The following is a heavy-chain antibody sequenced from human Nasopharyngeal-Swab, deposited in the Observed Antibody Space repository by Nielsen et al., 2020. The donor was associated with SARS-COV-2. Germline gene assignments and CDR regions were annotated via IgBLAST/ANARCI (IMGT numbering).Heavy chain of an antibody. V-gene: IGHV3-23*01. Sequence: GESLKISCAASGFTFSSYAMSWVRQAPGKGLEWVSAISGSGGSTYYADSVKGRFTISRDNSKNTLNLQMNSLRAEDTAVYYCAKEGKYVWGSYRYPDYWGQGTLVTVSS. CDR1: GFTFSSYA. CDR3: AKEGKYVWGSYRYPDY. D-gene: IGHD3-16*02. J-gene: IGHJ4*02. CDR2: ISGSGGST.